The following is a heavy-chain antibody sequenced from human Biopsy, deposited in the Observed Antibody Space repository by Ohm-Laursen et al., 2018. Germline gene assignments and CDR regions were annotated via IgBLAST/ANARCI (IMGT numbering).Heavy chain of an antibody. CDR3: ARADPPLFYYGSGSSNWFDP. CDR1: GYTFTDYF. J-gene: IGHJ5*02. V-gene: IGHV1-8*02. Sequence: ASVKVSCKASGYTFTDYFLHWVRQAPGQGLEWMGWMDPDSGNTGYAQNFQGRVTMTRNTSISTAYMELSSLKSEDTAVYFCARADPPLFYYGSGSSNWFDPWGQGTLVTVSS. D-gene: IGHD3-10*01. CDR2: MDPDSGNT.